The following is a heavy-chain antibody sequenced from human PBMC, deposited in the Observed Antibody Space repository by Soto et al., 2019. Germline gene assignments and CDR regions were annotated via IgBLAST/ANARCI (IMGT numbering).Heavy chain of an antibody. CDR2: IKQDGSEK. D-gene: IGHD3-3*01. CDR1: GFTFSSYW. V-gene: IGHV3-7*03. CDR3: ARDRNFWSGYYTRYYYYGMDV. Sequence: PGGSLRLSCAASGFTFSSYWMSWVRQAPGKGLEWVANIKQDGSEKYYVDSVKGRFTISRDNAKNSLYLQMNSLRAEDTAVYYCARDRNFWSGYYTRYYYYGMDVWGQGTTVTV. J-gene: IGHJ6*02.